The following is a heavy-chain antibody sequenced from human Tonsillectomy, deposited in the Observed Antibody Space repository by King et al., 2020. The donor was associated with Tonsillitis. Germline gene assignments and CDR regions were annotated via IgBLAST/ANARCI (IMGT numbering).Heavy chain of an antibody. CDR2: ISGSGGST. D-gene: IGHD5-18*01. Sequence: VQLVESGGGLVQPGGSLRLSCAASGFAFSSSAMAWVRQAPGKGLEWVSGISGSGGSTYYADSGKGRFTISRDNSKNTLYLQMNILGAEDTALYYCAKVVSTAMVFYFVYWGQGTLVAVSS. J-gene: IGHJ4*02. CDR3: AKVVSTAMVFYFVY. V-gene: IGHV3-23*04. CDR1: GFAFSSSA.